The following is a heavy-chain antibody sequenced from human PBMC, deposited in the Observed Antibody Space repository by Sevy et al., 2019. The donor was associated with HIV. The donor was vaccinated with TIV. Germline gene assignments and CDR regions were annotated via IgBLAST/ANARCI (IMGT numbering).Heavy chain of an antibody. Sequence: GGSLRLSCAASGFTFSSYAMHWVRQAPGKGLEWVAVISYDGSNKYYANSVKGRFTISTDNSKNTLYLQMNSRRAEDTAVYYCAGEGGVTIFGVVIHPHPSYYYGMDVWGQGTTVTVSS. V-gene: IGHV3-30*04. CDR1: GFTFSSYA. D-gene: IGHD3-3*01. J-gene: IGHJ6*02. CDR3: AGEGGVTIFGVVIHPHPSYYYGMDV. CDR2: ISYDGSNK.